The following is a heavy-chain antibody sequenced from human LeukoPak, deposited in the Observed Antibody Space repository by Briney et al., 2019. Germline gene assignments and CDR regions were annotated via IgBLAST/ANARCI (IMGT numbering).Heavy chain of an antibody. V-gene: IGHV3-23*01. Sequence: QPGGSLRLSCAASGFTFTTYAMSWVRQAPGKGLEWVSTISGSADSTYYADSVKGRFTISRDNSKNTLYLQMNSLRVEDTAVYYCAKDRGDYFDYWGQGTLVTVSS. J-gene: IGHJ4*02. CDR2: ISGSADST. D-gene: IGHD5-24*01. CDR3: AKDRGDYFDY. CDR1: GFTFTTYA.